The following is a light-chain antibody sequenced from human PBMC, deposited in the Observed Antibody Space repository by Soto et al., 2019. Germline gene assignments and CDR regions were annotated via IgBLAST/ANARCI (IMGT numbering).Light chain of an antibody. Sequence: EIVLTQSPATLSLSPGERVTLSCRASQSVSSYLAWYQQKPGQAPRLLIYDASNRATGIPARFSGSGSGTDFTLTISSLEPKDFAVYYGQQRSNWPLTFGGGTKVEIK. CDR2: DAS. J-gene: IGKJ4*01. V-gene: IGKV3-11*01. CDR1: QSVSSY. CDR3: QQRSNWPLT.